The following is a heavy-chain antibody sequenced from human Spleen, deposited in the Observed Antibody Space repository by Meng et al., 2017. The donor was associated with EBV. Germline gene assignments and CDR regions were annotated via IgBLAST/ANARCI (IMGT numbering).Heavy chain of an antibody. J-gene: IGHJ2*01. Sequence: QVQLRRWVRGWLKPSETLSLTCAVDGGSFSGYDWSWIRQPPGKGLEWIGYIYYSGSTNYNSSLKSRVAISVDASKNHFSLTLSSVTAADTAVYYCARRGYSRRFFDLWGRGTLVTVSS. CDR3: ARRGYSRRFFDL. V-gene: IGHV4-34*11. CDR1: GGSFSGYD. D-gene: IGHD6-13*01. CDR2: IYYSGST.